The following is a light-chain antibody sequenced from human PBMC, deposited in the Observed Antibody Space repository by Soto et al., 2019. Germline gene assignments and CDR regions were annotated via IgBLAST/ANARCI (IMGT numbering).Light chain of an antibody. CDR3: NSYASSGTLD. V-gene: IGLV2-14*01. CDR2: EVS. Sequence: QSVLTQPASLSGSPGQSITLSCTGTSSDVGGYNYVSWYQQHPGKAPKLMIYEVSNLPSGVSNRFSGSKSGNTASLTISGLQAEDEADYYCNSYASSGTLDFGTGTKVTV. J-gene: IGLJ1*01. CDR1: SSDVGGYNY.